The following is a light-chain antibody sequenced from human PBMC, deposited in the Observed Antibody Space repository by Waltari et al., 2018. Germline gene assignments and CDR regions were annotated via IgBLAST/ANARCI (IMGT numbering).Light chain of an antibody. CDR3: QSYDKILSAWV. J-gene: IGLJ3*02. Sequence: QSVLTQPPSVSGAPGQRVTVSCTGSTSNTGAGYDVQWYQQFPGRAPKPVIYANTYRPSGVPDRFSATKSGSSASLAITGLQAEDEADYYCQSYDKILSAWVFGGGTKLTVL. V-gene: IGLV1-40*01. CDR1: TSNTGAGYD. CDR2: ANT.